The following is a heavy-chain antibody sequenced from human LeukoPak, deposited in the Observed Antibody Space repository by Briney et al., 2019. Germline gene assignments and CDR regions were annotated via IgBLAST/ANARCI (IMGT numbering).Heavy chain of an antibody. CDR1: RGSISSVGYS. V-gene: IGHV4-30-2*01. Sequence: PQTLSLTSALPRGSISSVGYSSSWIRQPPGKGLEWIVYIYLSGSTYYNPSLKGRVTISVDRSKNQFSLKLSSVTAADTAVYYCARAVLMVRGVMAWFDPWGQGTLVTVSA. D-gene: IGHD3-10*01. CDR3: ARAVLMVRGVMAWFDP. J-gene: IGHJ5*02. CDR2: IYLSGST.